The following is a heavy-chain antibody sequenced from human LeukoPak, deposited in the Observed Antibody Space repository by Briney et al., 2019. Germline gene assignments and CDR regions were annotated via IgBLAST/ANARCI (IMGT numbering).Heavy chain of an antibody. CDR3: ARLGGSDRQH. J-gene: IGHJ1*01. V-gene: IGHV4-59*01. Sequence: SETLSLTCTVSGGSISSYYWSWIRQPPGKGLEWIGYIYYSGSTNYNPSLKSRVTISVVTSKNQFSLKLSSVTAADTAVYYCARLGGSDRQHWGQGTLVTVSS. CDR2: IYYSGST. CDR1: GGSISSYY. D-gene: IGHD1-26*01.